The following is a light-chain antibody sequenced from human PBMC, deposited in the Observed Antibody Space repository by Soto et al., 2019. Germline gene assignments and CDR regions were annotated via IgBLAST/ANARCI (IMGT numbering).Light chain of an antibody. J-gene: IGLJ1*01. V-gene: IGLV2-14*03. Sequence: SLLTQPSPVSGSPGQSITISCTGTSGDIGGYDYVSWYQQHPGKAPKLMIYDVSNRPSGVSNRFSGSKSGTTASLTISGLQAEDEADYYCSSYTSSNTYVFGTGTKVTVL. CDR2: DVS. CDR3: SSYTSSNTYV. CDR1: SGDIGGYDY.